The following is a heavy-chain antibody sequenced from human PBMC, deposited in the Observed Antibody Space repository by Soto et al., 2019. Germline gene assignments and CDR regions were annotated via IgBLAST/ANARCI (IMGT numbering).Heavy chain of an antibody. CDR3: AREGTMINAFDI. J-gene: IGHJ3*02. D-gene: IGHD3-22*01. CDR1: GFTFSSYA. V-gene: IGHV3-30-3*01. Sequence: PGGSLRLSCAASGFTFSSYAMHWVRQAPGKGLEWVAVISYDGSNKYYADSVKGRFTISRDNSKNTLYLQMNSLRAEDTAVYYCAREGTMINAFDIWGQGTKVTVSS. CDR2: ISYDGSNK.